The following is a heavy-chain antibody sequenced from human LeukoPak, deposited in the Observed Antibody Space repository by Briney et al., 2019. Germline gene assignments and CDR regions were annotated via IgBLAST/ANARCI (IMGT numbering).Heavy chain of an antibody. Sequence: GGSLRLSCAASGFTFDEYGMSWVRQAPGKGLEWVSGINWNGGRTGYADSVKGRFTISRDNAKNPLYLQMNSLRAEDTALYYCARTPTTFYYYMDVWGKGTTVTVSS. J-gene: IGHJ6*03. D-gene: IGHD1-26*01. V-gene: IGHV3-20*04. CDR1: GFTFDEYG. CDR3: ARTPTTFYYYMDV. CDR2: INWNGGRT.